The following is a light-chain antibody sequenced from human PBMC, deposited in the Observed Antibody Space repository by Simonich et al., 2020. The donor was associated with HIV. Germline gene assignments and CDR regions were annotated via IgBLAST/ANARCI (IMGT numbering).Light chain of an antibody. J-gene: IGKJ1*01. CDR1: QSISSY. Sequence: DIQMTQSPSSLSASVGDRVTLTCRASQSISSYLNWYQQKPGKAPKLLIYAASSVQSGVPSRFSGSGSGTDFTLTISSLQPEDFATYYCQQSYSTPPTFGQGTKVEIK. V-gene: IGKV1-39*01. CDR2: AAS. CDR3: QQSYSTPPT.